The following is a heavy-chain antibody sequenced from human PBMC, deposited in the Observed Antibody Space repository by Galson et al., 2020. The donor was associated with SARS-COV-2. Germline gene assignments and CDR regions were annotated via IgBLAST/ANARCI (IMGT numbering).Heavy chain of an antibody. J-gene: IGHJ6*03. D-gene: IGHD6-19*01. V-gene: IGHV3-43*01. CDR2: ISWDGGST. CDR3: AKGGAVADPYYYYMDV. Sequence: GGSLRLSCAASGFTFDDYTMHWVRQAPGKGLEWVSLISWDGGSTYYADSVKGRFTISRDDSKNSLYLQMNSLRTEDTALYYGAKGGAVADPYYYYMDVWGKGTTVTVSS. CDR1: GFTFDDYT.